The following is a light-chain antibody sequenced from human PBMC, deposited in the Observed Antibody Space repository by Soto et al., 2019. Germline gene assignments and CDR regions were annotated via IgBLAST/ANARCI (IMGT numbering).Light chain of an antibody. Sequence: DIPMTQSPSSLSASVGDRVTITCRASQSISPYLSWYQQNPGKAPKLLITGASTLQGGVPSRFSGSGSGTDFALTISSLQPEDFGTYFCQQSFSTPYTFGQGTKLEIK. CDR1: QSISPY. CDR2: GAS. CDR3: QQSFSTPYT. J-gene: IGKJ2*01. V-gene: IGKV1-39*01.